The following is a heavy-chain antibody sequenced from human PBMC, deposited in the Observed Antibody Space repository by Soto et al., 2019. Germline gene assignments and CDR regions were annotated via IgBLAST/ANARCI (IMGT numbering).Heavy chain of an antibody. Sequence: SETLSLTCAVSGGSISSGHYSWSWIRQPRGKGLEWIGYIYHSGSTYYNPSLKSRVTISVDRSKSQFSLKLSSVAAADTAVYYCARVPGPWGQGTQVTVSS. V-gene: IGHV4-30-2*01. CDR3: ARVPGP. CDR1: GGSISSGHYS. CDR2: IYHSGST. J-gene: IGHJ5*02.